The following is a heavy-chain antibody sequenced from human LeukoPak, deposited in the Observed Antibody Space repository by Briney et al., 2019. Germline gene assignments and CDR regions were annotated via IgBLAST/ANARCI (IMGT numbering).Heavy chain of an antibody. CDR2: ISSNGGST. J-gene: IGHJ4*02. V-gene: IGHV3-64*01. CDR1: GFTFSSYA. D-gene: IGHD6-13*01. CDR3: ARGSSSWYYFDY. Sequence: GGSLRLSCAASGFTFSSYAMHWVRQAPGKGLEYVSAISSNGGSTYYANSVKGRFTISRDNSKNTLYLQMGSLGAEDMAVYYCARGSSSWYYFDYWGQGTLVTVSS.